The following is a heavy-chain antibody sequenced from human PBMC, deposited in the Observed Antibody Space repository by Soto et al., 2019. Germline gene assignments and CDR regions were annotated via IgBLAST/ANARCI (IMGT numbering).Heavy chain of an antibody. CDR3: ARESDYGDYVSDY. V-gene: IGHV1-18*01. CDR1: GYSFTTYG. J-gene: IGHJ4*02. CDR2: ISTYNGHT. D-gene: IGHD4-17*01. Sequence: QVHLVQSGTEMRRPGASVKVSCNASGYSFTTYGINWVRQAPGQGLEWMGWISTYNGHTKYGQKFQGRVTMTTDTPTSTVHMELRRLTSDDTAVYYCARESDYGDYVSDYWGQGTLVIISS.